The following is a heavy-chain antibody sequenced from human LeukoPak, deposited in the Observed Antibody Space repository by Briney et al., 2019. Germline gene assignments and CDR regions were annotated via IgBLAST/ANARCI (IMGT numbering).Heavy chain of an antibody. CDR3: ARDSGYNAFDI. Sequence: GGSLRLSCAASGFTFSTSWMAWVRQAPGKELEWLGNINEDGTIKNYVDSVKGRFTTSGDNAKNSLFLQMLSLRADDTAVYYCARDSGYNAFDIWGLGTMVTVSS. CDR1: GFTFSTSW. J-gene: IGHJ3*02. V-gene: IGHV3-7*01. CDR2: INEDGTIK. D-gene: IGHD5-18*01.